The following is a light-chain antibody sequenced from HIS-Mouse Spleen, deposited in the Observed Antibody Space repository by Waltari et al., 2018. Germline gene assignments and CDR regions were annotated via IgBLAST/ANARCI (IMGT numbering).Light chain of an antibody. CDR1: QGLSSS. J-gene: IGKJ1*01. Sequence: DIQLTQSPSFLSASVGDRVTITCRASQGLSSSFAWYQQKPGKAPKLLIYAASTLQSGVPSRFSGSGSGTEFTLTISSLQPEDFATYYCQQLNSYPPTFGQGTKVEIK. CDR3: QQLNSYPPT. V-gene: IGKV1-9*01. CDR2: AAS.